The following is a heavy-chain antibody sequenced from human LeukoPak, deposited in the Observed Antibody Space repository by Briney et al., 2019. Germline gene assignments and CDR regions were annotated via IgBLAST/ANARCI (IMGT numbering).Heavy chain of an antibody. CDR1: GFTFSSYA. D-gene: IGHD6-13*01. CDR3: TTAPPSSPDRDY. Sequence: GGSLRLSCAASGFTFSSYAMTWGRQAPGKGLEWVSVISVSGATHYAESVKGRFTISRDNSKNTLYLQMNSLKTEDTAVYYCTTAPPSSPDRDYWGQGTLVTVSS. J-gene: IGHJ4*02. V-gene: IGHV3-23*01. CDR2: ISVSGAT.